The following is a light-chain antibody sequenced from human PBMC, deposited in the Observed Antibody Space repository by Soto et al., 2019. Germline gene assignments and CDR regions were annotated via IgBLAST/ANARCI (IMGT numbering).Light chain of an antibody. CDR2: DAS. CDR1: QSVGTY. V-gene: IGKV3-11*01. CDR3: QQRSTWPLT. Sequence: EIVLTQSPATLSLSPGERASLSCRASQSVGTYLAWYQQKPGQAPRLLIYDASSRAVGVAPRFRRSGSGTDFTLTIAYVEPEDFAVYYCQQRSTWPLTFGGGTRVEF. J-gene: IGKJ4*01.